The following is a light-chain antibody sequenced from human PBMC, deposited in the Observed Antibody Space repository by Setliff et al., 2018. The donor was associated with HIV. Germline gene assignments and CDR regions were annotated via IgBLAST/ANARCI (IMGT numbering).Light chain of an antibody. CDR2: DVT. V-gene: IGLV2-14*03. CDR3: SIHRSRGYV. CDR1: SSDVGGYNY. Sequence: QSVLTQPASVSGSPGQSITISCTGTSSDVGGYNYVSWYQQHPGKAPKLMICDVTNRPSGVSDRFSGSKSGNTASLTISGLQAEDEADYYCSIHRSRGYVFGSGTKVTVL. J-gene: IGLJ1*01.